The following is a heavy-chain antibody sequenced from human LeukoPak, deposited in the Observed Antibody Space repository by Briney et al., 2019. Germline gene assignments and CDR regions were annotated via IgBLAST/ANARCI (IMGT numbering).Heavy chain of an antibody. V-gene: IGHV3-23*01. CDR2: ISGSGGDT. J-gene: IGHJ4*02. Sequence: GGSLRLSCAASGFTFSTHGMNWVRLAPGKGLEWVSAISGSGGDTYYADSVKGRFTISRDNAKSTLYLQMNSLRAEDTALYYCAKDTLLLLYWGQGTLVTVSS. D-gene: IGHD2-21*01. CDR3: AKDTLLLLY. CDR1: GFTFSTHG.